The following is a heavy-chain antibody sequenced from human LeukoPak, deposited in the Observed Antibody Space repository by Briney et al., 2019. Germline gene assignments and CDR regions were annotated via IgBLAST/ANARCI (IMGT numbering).Heavy chain of an antibody. Sequence: GSSVKVSCKASGGTFSSYAISWVRQAPGQGLEWMGRIIPILGIANYAQKFQGRVTITADKSTSTAYMELSSLRSEDTAVYYCAREGYSGGWYSSNWFDPWGQGTLVTVSS. V-gene: IGHV1-69*04. J-gene: IGHJ5*02. CDR1: GGTFSSYA. D-gene: IGHD6-19*01. CDR3: AREGYSGGWYSSNWFDP. CDR2: IIPILGIA.